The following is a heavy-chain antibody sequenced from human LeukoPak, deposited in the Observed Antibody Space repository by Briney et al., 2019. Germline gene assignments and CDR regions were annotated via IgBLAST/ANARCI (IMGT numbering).Heavy chain of an antibody. D-gene: IGHD2-15*01. J-gene: IGHJ4*02. CDR3: AKVSQIVVVVAASDY. Sequence: HARGSLRLSCAASGFTFSSYGMHWVRQAPGKGLEWVAFIRYDGSNKYYADSMKGRFTISRDNSKNTLHLQMNSLRAEDTAVYYCAKVSQIVVVVAASDYWGQGTLVTVSS. CDR1: GFTFSSYG. CDR2: IRYDGSNK. V-gene: IGHV3-30*02.